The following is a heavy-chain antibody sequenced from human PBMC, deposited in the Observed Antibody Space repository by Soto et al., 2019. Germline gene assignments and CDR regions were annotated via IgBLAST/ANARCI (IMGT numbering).Heavy chain of an antibody. J-gene: IGHJ1*01. CDR2: IHSSGSI. CDR1: GGSISSDDYY. D-gene: IGHD3-22*01. CDR3: ARDLDGLHDDTSGPFPRPG. Sequence: SETLSLTCTVSGGSISSDDYYWSWIRQAPGRGLEWIGYIHSSGSIYYNPSLKGRATMSIDTAGNQFSLKVSSVTVADTAVYYCARDLDGLHDDTSGPFPRPGWGQGTLVTVSS. V-gene: IGHV4-30-4*01.